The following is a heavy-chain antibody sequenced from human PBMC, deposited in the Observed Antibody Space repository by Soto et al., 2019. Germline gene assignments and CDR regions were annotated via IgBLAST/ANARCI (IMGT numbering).Heavy chain of an antibody. J-gene: IGHJ6*02. CDR1: GGSISSSSYY. CDR2: IYYSGST. Sequence: SETLSLTCTVSGGSISSSSYYWGWIRQPPGKGPEWIGSIYYSGSTYYNPSLKSRVTISVDTSKNQFSLKLSSVTAADTAVYYCARCNLGYCSSTSCYTGMWDYYYGMDVWGQGTTVTVSS. CDR3: ARCNLGYCSSTSCYTGMWDYYYGMDV. D-gene: IGHD2-2*02. V-gene: IGHV4-39*01.